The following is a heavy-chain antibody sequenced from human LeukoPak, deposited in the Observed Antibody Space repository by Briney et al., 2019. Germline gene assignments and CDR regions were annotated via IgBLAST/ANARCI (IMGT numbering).Heavy chain of an antibody. CDR2: ISSSSSYI. V-gene: IGHV3-21*01. CDR1: GFTFSSYS. D-gene: IGHD1-26*01. Sequence: PGGSLRLSCAASGFTFSSYSMNWVRQAPGKGLEWVSSISSSSSYIYYADSVKGRFTISRDNAKNSLYLQMNSLRAEDTAVYYCAKIQSGSYSLFDYWGQGTLVTVSS. J-gene: IGHJ4*02. CDR3: AKIQSGSYSLFDY.